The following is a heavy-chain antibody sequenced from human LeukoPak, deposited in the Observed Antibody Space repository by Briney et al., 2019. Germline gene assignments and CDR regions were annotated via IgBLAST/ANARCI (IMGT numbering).Heavy chain of an antibody. V-gene: IGHV3-23*01. CDR1: GFTFSDFA. J-gene: IGHJ4*02. CDR3: ATYRQVLLPFES. Sequence: GGSLRLSCAASGFTFSDFAMIWVRQSPGKKGLEWVSSIFQGGGEIHYADSVRGRFTISRDNSKSTLFLQMNSLRAEDTAIYYCATYRQVLLPFESWGQGALVTVSS. CDR2: IFQGGGEI. D-gene: IGHD5-18*01.